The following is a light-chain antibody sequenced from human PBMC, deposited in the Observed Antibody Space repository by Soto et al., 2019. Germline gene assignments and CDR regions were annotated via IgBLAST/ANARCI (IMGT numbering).Light chain of an antibody. CDR3: LVSYNGARGV. CDR1: TGDVTSGDY. CDR2: DTR. V-gene: IGLV7-46*01. J-gene: IGLJ1*01. Sequence: QAVVTQEPSVTVSPGGTVTLTCGSSTGDVTSGDYPYWFQQKPGQAPGTLIFDTRHKHSWTPARFSGFLLGGKAALMISGAQPEDEADYYCLVSYNGARGVFGPGTKLTVL.